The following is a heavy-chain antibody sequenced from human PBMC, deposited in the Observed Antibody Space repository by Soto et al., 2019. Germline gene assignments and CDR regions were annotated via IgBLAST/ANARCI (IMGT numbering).Heavy chain of an antibody. CDR1: GGTFSSYT. CDR2: IIPILGIA. D-gene: IGHD3-10*01. J-gene: IGHJ6*03. CDR3: ARTSSEYYYYYYMDV. V-gene: IGHV1-69*02. Sequence: QVQLVQSGAEVKKPGSLVKVSCKASGGTFSSYTISWVRQAPGQGLEWMGRIIPILGIANYAQKFQGRVTITADKSTSTAYMELSSLRSEDTAVYYCARTSSEYYYYYYMDVWGKGTTVTVSS.